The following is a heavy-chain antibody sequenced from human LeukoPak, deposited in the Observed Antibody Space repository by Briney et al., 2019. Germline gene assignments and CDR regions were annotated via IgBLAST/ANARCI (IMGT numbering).Heavy chain of an antibody. J-gene: IGHJ4*02. V-gene: IGHV4-59*08. D-gene: IGHD6-19*01. CDR3: ARQVVAVAGTGYFDY. CDR1: GASIRSYY. Sequence: SETLSLTCSVSGASIRSYYWSWMRQPPGKGLEWIGYISNSGSTNYNPSLKSRVTISVDTSKNQFSLNLNSMTAADTAVYFCARQVVAVAGTGYFDYWGQGTLVTVSS. CDR2: ISNSGST.